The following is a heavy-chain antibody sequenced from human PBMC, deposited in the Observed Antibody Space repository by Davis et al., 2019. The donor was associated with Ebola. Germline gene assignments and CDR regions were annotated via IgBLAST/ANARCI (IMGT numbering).Heavy chain of an antibody. Sequence: GESLKISCAASGFTFSSYAMSWVRQAPGKGLEWVSAISASGGSTYYADSVKGRFTISRDISRNTMYLQMNSLRAEDTAVYYCATRGTKWGQGTLVTVSS. CDR2: ISASGGST. J-gene: IGHJ4*02. V-gene: IGHV3-23*01. CDR1: GFTFSSYA. D-gene: IGHD1/OR15-1a*01. CDR3: ATRGTK.